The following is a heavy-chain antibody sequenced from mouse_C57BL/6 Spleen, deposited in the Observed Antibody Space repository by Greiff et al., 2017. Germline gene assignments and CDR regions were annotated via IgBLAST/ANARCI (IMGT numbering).Heavy chain of an antibody. J-gene: IGHJ2*01. V-gene: IGHV1-53*01. Sequence: VQLQQPGTELVKPGASVKLSCKASGYTFTSYWMHWLKQRPGQGLEWIGNINPSNGVTNYNEKFKSKATLTVDKSSSTAYMQLSSLTSEDSAVYYCARGADGYYVYYFDYWGQGTTLTVSS. CDR1: GYTFTSYW. CDR2: INPSNGVT. D-gene: IGHD2-3*01. CDR3: ARGADGYYVYYFDY.